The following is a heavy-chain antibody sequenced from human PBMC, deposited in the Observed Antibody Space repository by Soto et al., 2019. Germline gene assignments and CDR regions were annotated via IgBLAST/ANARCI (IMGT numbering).Heavy chain of an antibody. J-gene: IGHJ3*02. CDR3: ARPGYRAFDI. Sequence: ALAKLSSVSSRYTCTSHGSMWLHQAPGQGLEWMGWISAYNGNTNYAQRLQGRVTMTTDTSTSTAYMELRSLRSDDTAVYYCARPGYRAFDIWVQGTMVTVSS. CDR2: ISAYNGNT. CDR1: RYTCTSHG. D-gene: IGHD5-12*01. V-gene: IGHV1-18*01.